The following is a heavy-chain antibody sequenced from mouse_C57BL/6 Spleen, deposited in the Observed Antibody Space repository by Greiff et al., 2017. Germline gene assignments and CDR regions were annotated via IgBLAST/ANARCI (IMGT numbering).Heavy chain of an antibody. V-gene: IGHV1-78*01. Sequence: QVQLKQSDAELVKPGASVKISCTVSGYTFTDHTNHWMKQRPEQGLEWIGYIYPRDGSTKYNEKFKGKATLTADKSSSTAYMQHNSLTSEDSAVYVCARYYGNFTYYYAMDYWGQGTSVTVSS. CDR2: IYPRDGST. CDR3: ARYYGNFTYYYAMDY. J-gene: IGHJ4*01. D-gene: IGHD2-1*01. CDR1: GYTFTDHT.